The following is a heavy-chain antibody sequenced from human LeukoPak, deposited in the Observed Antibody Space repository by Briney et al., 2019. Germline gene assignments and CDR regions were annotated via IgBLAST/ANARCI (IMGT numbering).Heavy chain of an antibody. J-gene: IGHJ6*03. CDR2: ITISSSYI. Sequence: GGSLRLSCAASGVTFSSYARSWIRQAPGKGLEWVGSITISSSYIYYAASVKGRFSISPDNATHSLYLQPNPLRAEDTAVYPCPTDRDTGMVGGYYSYTAVWGKATTATAPS. CDR3: PTDRDTGMVGGYYSYTAV. V-gene: IGHV3-21*01. CDR1: GVTFSSYA. D-gene: IGHD5-18*01.